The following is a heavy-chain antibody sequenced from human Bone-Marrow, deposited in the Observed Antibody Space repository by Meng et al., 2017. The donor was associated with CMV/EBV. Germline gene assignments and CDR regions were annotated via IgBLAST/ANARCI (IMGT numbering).Heavy chain of an antibody. CDR2: IYPGDSDT. CDR1: EYTFTNYC. J-gene: IGHJ4*02. Sequence: KVSCKGSEYTFTNYCIGWVRQMPGKGLEWMGIIYPGDSDTRYRQTFQGKVTISADKSISTAYLQWGSLKASDSAMYYCVRQGYGDYGDFWGQGTMVTVSS. D-gene: IGHD4-17*01. V-gene: IGHV5-51*01. CDR3: VRQGYGDYGDF.